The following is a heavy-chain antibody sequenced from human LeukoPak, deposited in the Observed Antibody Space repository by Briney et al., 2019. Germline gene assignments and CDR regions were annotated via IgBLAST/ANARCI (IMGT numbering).Heavy chain of an antibody. CDR3: ARHSNLGDYYYYMDV. Sequence: GESLKISCKVSGDNFASYRIGWVRQMPGKGLEWMGIIYPGDSDTRYSPSFQGQVTISADKSISTAYLQWSSLKASDTAMYYCARHSNLGDYYYYMDVWGKGTTVTISS. J-gene: IGHJ6*03. V-gene: IGHV5-51*01. CDR2: IYPGDSDT. CDR1: GDNFASYR.